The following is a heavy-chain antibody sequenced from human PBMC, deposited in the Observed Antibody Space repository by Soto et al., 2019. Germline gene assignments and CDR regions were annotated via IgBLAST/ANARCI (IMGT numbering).Heavy chain of an antibody. CDR2: IYYSGST. CDR1: GGSISSYY. CDR3: SRERAMTTVTTGSYYYGMDV. V-gene: IGHV4-59*01. J-gene: IGHJ6*02. Sequence: SETLSLTCTVSGGSISSYYWSWIRQPPGKGLEWIGYIYYSGSTNYNPSLKSRVTISVDTSKNQFSLKLSSVTAADTAVYYCSRERAMTTVTTGSYYYGMDVWGQGTTVTVSS. D-gene: IGHD4-4*01.